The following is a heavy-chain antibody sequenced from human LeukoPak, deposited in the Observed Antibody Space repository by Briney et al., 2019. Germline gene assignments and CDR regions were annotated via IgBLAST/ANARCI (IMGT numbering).Heavy chain of an antibody. D-gene: IGHD5-18*01. CDR2: IYYSGST. V-gene: IGHV4-39*07. J-gene: IGHJ6*03. CDR1: GGSISSSSYY. Sequence: SETLSLTCTVSGGSISSSSYYWGWIRQPPGKGLEWIGSIYYSGSTYYNPSLKSRVTISVDTSKNQFSLKLSSVTAADTAVYYCARTAEGGYSYGYFYYYYMDVWGKGTTVTISS. CDR3: ARTAEGGYSYGYFYYYYMDV.